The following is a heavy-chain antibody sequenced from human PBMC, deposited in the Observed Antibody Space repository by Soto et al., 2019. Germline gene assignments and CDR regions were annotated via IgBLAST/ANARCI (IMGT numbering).Heavy chain of an antibody. CDR2: INPYNGNR. V-gene: IGHV1-18*01. Sequence: QVQLVQAGAELRKPGASVKGSCQTSGYSFSYYGINWVRQAPGQGLEWMGWINPYNGNRNYAQRFEDRLTMTTLTSINTIYMELKNLKSDDTAIYYCARDRLRGFDNSGFYSWGQGTPVTVSS. J-gene: IGHJ4*02. D-gene: IGHD3-9*01. CDR1: GYSFSYYG. CDR3: ARDRLRGFDNSGFYS.